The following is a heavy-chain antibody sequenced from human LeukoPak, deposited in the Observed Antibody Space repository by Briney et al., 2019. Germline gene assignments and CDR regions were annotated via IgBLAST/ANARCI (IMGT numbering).Heavy chain of an antibody. J-gene: IGHJ4*02. Sequence: GGSLRLSCAASGFTFSTYYMHWVRQAPGKGLVWVSRINSDGSSASYADSVKGRFTISRDNAKNSLYLQMNSLRAEDTAVYYCARASGDIVETATMGSYWGQGTLVTVSS. CDR2: INSDGSSA. V-gene: IGHV3-74*01. D-gene: IGHD5-18*01. CDR3: ARASGDIVETATMGSY. CDR1: GFTFSTYY.